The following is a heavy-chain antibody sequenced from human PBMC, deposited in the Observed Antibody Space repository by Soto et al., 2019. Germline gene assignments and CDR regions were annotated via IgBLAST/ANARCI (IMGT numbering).Heavy chain of an antibody. CDR1: GYSFTSYW. D-gene: IGHD3-9*01. V-gene: IGHV5-10-1*01. CDR3: ARHAPFEFYYYYGMDV. J-gene: IGHJ6*02. CDR2: IDPSDSYT. Sequence: GESLKISCKGSGYSFTSYWISWVRQMPGKGLEWMGRIDPSDSYTNYSPSFQGHVTISADKSISTAYLQWSSLKASDTAMYYCARHAPFEFYYYYGMDVWGQGTTVTVSS.